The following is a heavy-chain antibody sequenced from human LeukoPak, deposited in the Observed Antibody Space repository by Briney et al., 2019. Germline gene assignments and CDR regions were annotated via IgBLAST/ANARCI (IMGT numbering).Heavy chain of an antibody. Sequence: SETLSLTCTVSGGSISSYYWSWIRQPLGKGLEWIGYIYYSGSTNYNPSLKSRVTISVDTSKDQFSLKLSSVTAADTAVYYYARHVPDYYDSSGYSAFDIWGQGTMVTVSS. D-gene: IGHD3-22*01. J-gene: IGHJ3*02. V-gene: IGHV4-59*08. CDR3: ARHVPDYYDSSGYSAFDI. CDR2: IYYSGST. CDR1: GGSISSYY.